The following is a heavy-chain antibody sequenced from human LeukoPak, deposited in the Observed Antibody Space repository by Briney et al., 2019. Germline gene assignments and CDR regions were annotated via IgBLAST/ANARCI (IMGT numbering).Heavy chain of an antibody. CDR3: AKDISRADGPQEY. CDR1: GFTFDDHA. J-gene: IGHJ4*02. CDR2: ISGEVGTT. D-gene: IGHD6-19*01. Sequence: PGGSLRLSCAASGFTFDDHAMHWVRQAPGKGLEWVSLISGEVGTTYYADSVKGRFTISRDNSKNSLYLHMNSLRTEDTALYYCAKDISRADGPQEYWGQGTLLTVSS. V-gene: IGHV3-43*02.